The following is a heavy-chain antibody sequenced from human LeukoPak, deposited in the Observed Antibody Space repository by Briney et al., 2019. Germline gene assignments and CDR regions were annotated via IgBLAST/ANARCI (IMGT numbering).Heavy chain of an antibody. J-gene: IGHJ5*02. Sequence: SETQSLTCTVSGRSIRTYCWIWIRQADGKGREWIGRICSSGTTIYNPSLKSRVIISLDMSNNQFSLILTSVTAADTAVYYCARDRGTDGSDQLDPWGQGILVTVSS. CDR2: ICSSGTT. CDR3: ARDRGTDGSDQLDP. V-gene: IGHV4-4*07. CDR1: GRSIRTYC. D-gene: IGHD5-24*01.